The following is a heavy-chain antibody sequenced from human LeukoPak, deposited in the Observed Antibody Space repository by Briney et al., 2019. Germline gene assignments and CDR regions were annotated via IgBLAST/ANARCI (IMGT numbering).Heavy chain of an antibody. CDR2: ISSSGSTI. D-gene: IGHD1-26*01. V-gene: IGHV3-11*01. Sequence: AGGSLRLSCAASGFTFSDYYMSWIRQAPGKGLEWVSYISSSGSTIYYADSVKGRFTISRDNAKNSLYLQMNSPRAEDTAVYYCARAYRYSGSYYEAFDIWGQGTMVTVSS. CDR3: ARAYRYSGSYYEAFDI. CDR1: GFTFSDYY. J-gene: IGHJ3*02.